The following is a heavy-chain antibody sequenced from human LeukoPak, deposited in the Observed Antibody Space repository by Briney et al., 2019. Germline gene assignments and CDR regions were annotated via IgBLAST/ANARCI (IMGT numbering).Heavy chain of an antibody. CDR2: INPNSGGT. CDR1: GYTFTGYY. V-gene: IGHV1-2*02. J-gene: IGHJ5*01. CDR3: ARARGNNWFDP. Sequence: EASVKVSCKASGYTFTGYYMHWVRQAPGQGLEWMGWINPNSGGTNYAQKFQGRVTMTRDTSISTSYMELSRLRSDDTAVYYCARARGNNWFDPWGQGTMVTVSS.